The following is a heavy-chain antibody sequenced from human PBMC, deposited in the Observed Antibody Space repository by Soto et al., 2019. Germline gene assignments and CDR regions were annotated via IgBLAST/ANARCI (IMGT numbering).Heavy chain of an antibody. Sequence: QVQLVESGGGLVEPGGSLRLSCAASGFSVGDDYMTWIRQAPGKGLGWLSYSSSSGGYTNYADSVKGRFTISRDNAKNKLYLQMDSLRAEDTAVYFCARSSGRRHVFMFDCGLDVWGQGTTVTVSS. D-gene: IGHD3-10*02. CDR3: ARSSGRRHVFMFDCGLDV. V-gene: IGHV3-11*06. CDR1: GFSVGDDY. J-gene: IGHJ6*02. CDR2: SSSSGGYT.